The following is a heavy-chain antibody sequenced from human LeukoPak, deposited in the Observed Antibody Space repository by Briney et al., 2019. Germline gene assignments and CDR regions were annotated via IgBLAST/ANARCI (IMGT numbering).Heavy chain of an antibody. V-gene: IGHV3-30-3*01. J-gene: IGHJ4*02. D-gene: IGHD2/OR15-2a*01. CDR3: ARAPMTPYCSRTTCYLDY. CDR1: GFTFSSYA. CDR2: ISSDGSKK. Sequence: GRSLTLSCAASGFTFSSYATDWVRHAPGKWREWEGVISSDGSKKYYADSVKGRFTISRDNSNNTLYPQMNSLRAEDTAVYYCARAPMTPYCSRTTCYLDYWGQGTLVTVSS.